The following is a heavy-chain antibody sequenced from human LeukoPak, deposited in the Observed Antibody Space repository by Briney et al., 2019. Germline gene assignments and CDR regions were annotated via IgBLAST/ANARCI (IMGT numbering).Heavy chain of an antibody. CDR1: GYTFTGYY. D-gene: IGHD3-22*01. J-gene: IGHJ4*02. CDR2: INPNSGGT. Sequence: ASVKVSCKASGYTFTGYYMHWVRQAPGQGLEWMGWINPNSGGTNYAQKFQGRVTMTRDTSISTAYMELSRLRSDDTAVYYCARGSYYYDSSGSDYFDYWGQGTLITVSS. V-gene: IGHV1-2*02. CDR3: ARGSYYYDSSGSDYFDY.